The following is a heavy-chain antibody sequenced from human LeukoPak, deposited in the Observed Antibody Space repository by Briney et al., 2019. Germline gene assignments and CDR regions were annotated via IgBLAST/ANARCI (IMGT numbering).Heavy chain of an antibody. CDR3: VKDYAGNFVQYFQY. CDR2: ISWVGIT. CDR1: GLTFDVYG. V-gene: IGHV3-43D*03. J-gene: IGHJ1*01. Sequence: VRSLRLSCAASGLTFDVYGMHCVRQAPGKGLECVSVISWVGITYYAASVKSGFTISRDTSKNSLYLRMKALRADDTPLYYCVKDYAGNFVQYFQYWDQGTLVNVST. D-gene: IGHD2-2*01.